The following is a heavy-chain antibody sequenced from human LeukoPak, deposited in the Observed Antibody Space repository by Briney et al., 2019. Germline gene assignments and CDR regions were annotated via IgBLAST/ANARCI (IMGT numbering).Heavy chain of an antibody. Sequence: GGSLRLSCAASGFTFSSYSMNWVRQSPGKGLEWISSVSNNNAIFYADSVKGRFTISRDNAKTSLYLQMNSLRAEDTAVYYCARDLSGVTGYTYGRGIDYWGQGTLVTVSS. CDR2: VSNNNAI. CDR3: ARDLSGVTGYTYGRGIDY. D-gene: IGHD5-18*01. J-gene: IGHJ4*02. CDR1: GFTFSSYS. V-gene: IGHV3-69-1*01.